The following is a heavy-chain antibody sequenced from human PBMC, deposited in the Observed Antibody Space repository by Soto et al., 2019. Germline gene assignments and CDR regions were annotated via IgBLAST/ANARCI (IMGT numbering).Heavy chain of an antibody. D-gene: IGHD3-22*01. CDR2: ISWNSGSI. V-gene: IGHV3-9*01. Sequence: EVQLVESGGGLVQPGRSLRLSCAASGFTFDDYAMHWVRQAPGKGLEWVSGISWNSGSIGYADSVKGRFTISRDNAKNSLYLQMNSLRAEDTALYYCAKDLADSYFDYWGQGTLVTVSS. CDR1: GFTFDDYA. J-gene: IGHJ4*02. CDR3: AKDLADSYFDY.